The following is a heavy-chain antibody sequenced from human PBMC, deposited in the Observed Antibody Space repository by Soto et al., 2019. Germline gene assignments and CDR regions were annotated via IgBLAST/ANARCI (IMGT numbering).Heavy chain of an antibody. V-gene: IGHV4-59*01. CDR3: AREYPSIAARPRHFDY. J-gene: IGHJ4*02. CDR1: GGSISSYY. CDR2: IYYSGST. Sequence: SETLSLSCTVSGGSISSYYLSGIRQHPGKGLEWIGYIYYSGSTNYNPSLKSRVTISVDTSKNQFSLKLSCVTAADTAVYYCAREYPSIAARPRHFDYWGQGTLVTVSS. D-gene: IGHD6-6*01.